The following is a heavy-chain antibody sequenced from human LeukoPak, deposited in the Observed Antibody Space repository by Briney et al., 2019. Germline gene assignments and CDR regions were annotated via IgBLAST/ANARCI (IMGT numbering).Heavy chain of an antibody. J-gene: IGHJ3*02. D-gene: IGHD4-17*01. CDR3: ARDLATVTTAFGDAFDI. V-gene: IGHV1-46*01. CDR2: INPSGGGT. CDR1: GYTLTNNY. Sequence: ASVKVSCKASGYTLTNNYMHWVRQAPGQGLEWMGIINPSGGGTSYAQKFQGRVTVTRDMSTSTVYMELSNLKSEDTAIYYCARDLATVTTAFGDAFDIWGQGTMVTVSS.